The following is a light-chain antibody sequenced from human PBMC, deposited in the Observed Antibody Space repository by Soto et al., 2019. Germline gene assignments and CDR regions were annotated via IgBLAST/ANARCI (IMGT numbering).Light chain of an antibody. V-gene: IGLV1-51*01. CDR2: ETD. Sequence: QSVLTQPPSVSAAPGQKVTISCSGSSSNIGNGYVSWYRQLPGTAPKLLIYETDKRTTGTPERFSGSKSGTSATLGITGLQTGDEADYYCGTWDSSLSARVFGGGTKLTVL. CDR3: GTWDSSLSARV. CDR1: SSNIGNGY. J-gene: IGLJ3*02.